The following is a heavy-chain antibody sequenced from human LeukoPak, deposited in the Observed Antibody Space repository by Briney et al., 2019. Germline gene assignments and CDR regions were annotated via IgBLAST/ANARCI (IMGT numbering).Heavy chain of an antibody. CDR2: INTDGAST. CDR1: GFAFSSCW. V-gene: IGHV3-74*01. Sequence: GGSLRLSCTASGFAFSSCWMFWVRQAPGKGLVWVSQINTDGASTTYGDPAKGRFTTSRDNAKNTLYLQMNRLRVEDTAVYYCARGTAATAGIDYWGQGTLVTVSS. D-gene: IGHD6-25*01. CDR3: ARGTAATAGIDY. J-gene: IGHJ4*02.